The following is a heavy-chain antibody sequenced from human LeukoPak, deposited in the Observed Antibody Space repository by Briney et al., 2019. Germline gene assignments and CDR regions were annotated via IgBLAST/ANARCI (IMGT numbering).Heavy chain of an antibody. CDR3: ARKITMVRGPLIKGYFDL. CDR2: IRLGGGLT. V-gene: IGHV3-23*01. CDR1: GFTFMNYV. J-gene: IGHJ2*01. D-gene: IGHD3-10*01. Sequence: GGSLRLSCSGSGFTFMNYVMAWVRQAPGKGLEWVSSIRLGGGLTHFADPVKGRFIISRDMNTLFLQMNNLRPEDTAMYYCARKITMVRGPLIKGYFDLWGRGTLASVSS.